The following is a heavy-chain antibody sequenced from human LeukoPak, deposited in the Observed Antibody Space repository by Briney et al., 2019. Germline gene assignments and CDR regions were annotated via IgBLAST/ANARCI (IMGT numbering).Heavy chain of an antibody. V-gene: IGHV4-39*07. CDR2: IYYSGST. D-gene: IGHD1-26*01. CDR3: ARDRVGAATGFDP. Sequence: SETLSLTCTVSGGSVSSSSYYWGWIRQPPGKGLAWIGSIYYSGSTYYNPSLKSRVIISVDTSKNQFSLKLSSVTAADTAVYYCARDRVGAATGFDPWGQGTLVTVSS. CDR1: GGSVSSSSYY. J-gene: IGHJ5*02.